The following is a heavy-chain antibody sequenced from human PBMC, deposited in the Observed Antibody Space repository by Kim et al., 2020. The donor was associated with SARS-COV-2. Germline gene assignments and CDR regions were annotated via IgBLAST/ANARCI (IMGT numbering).Heavy chain of an antibody. CDR2: IRNKANTYTT. CDR1: GFTFSDHY. Sequence: GGSLRLSCAASGFTFSDHYMDWVRQAPGKGLEWVGRIRNKANTYTTEYAASVKGRFTISRDDSQNSLYLQMNSLKTEDTAVYYCARGAFDIWGQGTKVTVSS. CDR3: ARGAFDI. J-gene: IGHJ3*02. V-gene: IGHV3-72*01.